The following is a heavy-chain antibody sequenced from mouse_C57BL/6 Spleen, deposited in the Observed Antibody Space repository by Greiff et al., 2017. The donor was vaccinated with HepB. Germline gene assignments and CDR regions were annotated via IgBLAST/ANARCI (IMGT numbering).Heavy chain of an antibody. V-gene: IGHV1-82*01. D-gene: IGHD1-1*01. J-gene: IGHJ1*03. CDR3: ASPGSSYAHWYFNV. CDR1: GYAFSSSW. Sequence: VQLQQSGPELVKPGASVKISCKASGYAFSSSWMNWVKQRPGKGLEWIGRIYPGDGDTNYNGKFKGKATLTADKSSSTAYMQLSSLTSEDSAVYFWASPGSSYAHWYFNVWGTGTTVTVSS. CDR2: IYPGDGDT.